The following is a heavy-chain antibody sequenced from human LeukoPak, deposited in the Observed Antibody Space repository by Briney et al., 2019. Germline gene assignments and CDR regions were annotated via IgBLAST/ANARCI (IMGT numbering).Heavy chain of an antibody. CDR3: ARPSSSWAFDY. Sequence: SETLSLTCTVSGGSISSGGYYWSWIRQPPGKGLEWIGYIYHSGSTYYNPSLKSRVTISVDRSKNQFSLKLSSVTAADTAVYYCARPSSSWAFDYWGQGTLVTVSS. CDR1: GGSISSGGYY. V-gene: IGHV4-30-2*01. D-gene: IGHD6-13*01. CDR2: IYHSGST. J-gene: IGHJ4*02.